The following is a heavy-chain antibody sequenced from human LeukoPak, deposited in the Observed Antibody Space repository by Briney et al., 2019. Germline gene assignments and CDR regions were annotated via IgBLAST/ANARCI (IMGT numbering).Heavy chain of an antibody. CDR1: GFTFSSYE. Sequence: PGGSLRLSCAASGFTFSSYEMNWVRQAPGKGLEWVSAISGSGGSTYYADSVQGRFTISRDNSKNTLYLQMNSLRAEDTAVYYCARTQGYYDSSGLGVWGQGTLVTVCS. D-gene: IGHD3-22*01. CDR3: ARTQGYYDSSGLGV. CDR2: ISGSGGST. J-gene: IGHJ4*02. V-gene: IGHV3-23*01.